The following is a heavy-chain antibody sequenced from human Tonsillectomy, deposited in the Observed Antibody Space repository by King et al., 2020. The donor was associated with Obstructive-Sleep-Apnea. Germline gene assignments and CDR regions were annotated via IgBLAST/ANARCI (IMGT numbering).Heavy chain of an antibody. D-gene: IGHD2-2*01. V-gene: IGHV4-39*07. CDR1: GGSISSSSYY. Sequence: VQLQESGPGLVKPSETLSLTCTVSGGSISSSSYYWGWIRQPPGKGLEWIGSIYYSGSTYYNPSLKSRVTISVDTSKNQFSLKLSSLTAADTAVYYCARLYCSSTSCYPDYWGQGTLVTVSS. CDR2: IYYSGST. CDR3: ARLYCSSTSCYPDY. J-gene: IGHJ4*02.